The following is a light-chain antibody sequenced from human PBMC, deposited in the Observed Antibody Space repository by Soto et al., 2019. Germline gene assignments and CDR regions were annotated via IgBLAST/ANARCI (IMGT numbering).Light chain of an antibody. CDR2: NNN. CDR3: QSYDSSLSGLV. Sequence: QSVLTQPPSVSGAPGQRVTISCTGSSSNIGANYDVHWYQQLPGTAPKLLIFNNNNRPSGVPDRISGSKSGTSASLAITGLQTKDEADYFCQSYDSSLSGLVFGGGTKVTVL. J-gene: IGLJ2*01. CDR1: SSNIGANYD. V-gene: IGLV1-40*01.